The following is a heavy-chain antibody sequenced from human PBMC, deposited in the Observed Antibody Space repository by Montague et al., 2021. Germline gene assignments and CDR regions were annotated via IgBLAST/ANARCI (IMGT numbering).Heavy chain of an antibody. J-gene: IGHJ4*02. CDR1: GGSISEFS. Sequence: SETLSLTCTVSGGSISEFSWSWTRQSPEKGLEWIGYIYDSGTTNYNPSLKSRVTISADTSMNQFSLNLRSVTAAGAALYFCARRLGFRGPFDYWGQGTLVTVSS. CDR3: ARRLGFRGPFDY. CDR2: IYDSGTT. V-gene: IGHV4-59*08. D-gene: IGHD3-10*01.